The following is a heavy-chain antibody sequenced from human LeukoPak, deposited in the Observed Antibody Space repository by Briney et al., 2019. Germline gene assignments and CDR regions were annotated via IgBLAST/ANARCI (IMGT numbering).Heavy chain of an antibody. CDR3: ARVGYDSSGYYGGGVAFDI. CDR1: GGSISSGGYY. J-gene: IGHJ3*02. Sequence: SETLSLTCTVSGGSISSGGYYWSWIRQHPGKGLEWIGCIYYSGSTYYNPSLKSRVTISLDTSKNQSSLKLSSVTAADTAVYYCARVGYDSSGYYGGGVAFDIWGQGTMVTVSS. V-gene: IGHV4-31*03. CDR2: IYYSGST. D-gene: IGHD3-22*01.